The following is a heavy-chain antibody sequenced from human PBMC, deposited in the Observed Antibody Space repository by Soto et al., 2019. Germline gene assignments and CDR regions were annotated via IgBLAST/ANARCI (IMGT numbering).Heavy chain of an antibody. CDR2: IYYSGST. D-gene: IGHD6-13*01. V-gene: IGHV4-39*07. J-gene: IGHJ3*02. CDR1: GGSINSSNYY. Sequence: SQTLSLTCTVSGGSINSSNYYWGWIRQPPGKGLEWIGSIYYSGSTYYNPSLKSRVTISVDTSKNQFSLKLSSVTAADTAVYYCARGAASVAFDIWGQGTMVTVSS. CDR3: ARGAASVAFDI.